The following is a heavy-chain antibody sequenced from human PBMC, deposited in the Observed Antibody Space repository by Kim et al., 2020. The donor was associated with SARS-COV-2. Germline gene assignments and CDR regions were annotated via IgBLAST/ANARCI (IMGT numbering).Heavy chain of an antibody. CDR3: ARFEWELLRWTLVDY. D-gene: IGHD1-26*01. V-gene: IGHV4-39*07. CDR1: GGSISSSSYY. Sequence: SETLSLTCTVSGGSISSSSYYWGWIRQPPGKGLEWIGSIYYSGSTYYNPSLKSRVTISVDTSKNQFSLKLSSVTAADTAVYYCARFEWELLRWTLVDYWGQGTLVTVSS. J-gene: IGHJ4*02. CDR2: IYYSGST.